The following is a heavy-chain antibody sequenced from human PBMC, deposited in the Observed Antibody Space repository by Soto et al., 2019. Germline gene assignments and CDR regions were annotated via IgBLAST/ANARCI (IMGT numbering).Heavy chain of an antibody. D-gene: IGHD2-2*01. CDR1: GFTFSSYG. CDR3: ARALHRYCSSTSCSDYDAFDI. V-gene: IGHV3-33*01. J-gene: IGHJ3*02. CDR2: IWYDGSNK. Sequence: GGSLRLSCAASGFTFSSYGMHWVRQAPGKGLEWVAVIWYDGSNKYYADSVKGRFTISRDNSKNTLYLQMNSLRAEDTAVYYCARALHRYCSSTSCSDYDAFDIWGQGTMVTVSS.